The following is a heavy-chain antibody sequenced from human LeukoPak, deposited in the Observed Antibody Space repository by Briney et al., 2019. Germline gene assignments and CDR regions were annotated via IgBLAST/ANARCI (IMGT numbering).Heavy chain of an antibody. CDR2: ISAYNGNT. J-gene: IGHJ5*02. CDR3: ARALSRYQLLLNKQFDP. V-gene: IGHV1-18*01. CDR1: GYTFTSYG. Sequence: GASVKVSCKASGYTFTSYGISWVRQAPGQGLEWMGWISAYNGNTNYAQKLQGRVTMTTDTSTSTAYMELRSLRSEDTAVYYCARALSRYQLLLNKQFDPWGQGTLVTVSS. D-gene: IGHD2-2*01.